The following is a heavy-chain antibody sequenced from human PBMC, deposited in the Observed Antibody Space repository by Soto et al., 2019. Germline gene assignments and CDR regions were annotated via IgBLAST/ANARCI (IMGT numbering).Heavy chain of an antibody. D-gene: IGHD2-15*01. V-gene: IGHV3-21*01. J-gene: IGHJ4*02. CDR3: ARDPPHGGTSSWDADS. CDR1: GFIFTTNS. CDR2: ISSSGTFK. Sequence: PGGSLRLSCVTSGFIFTTNSMNWVRQVPEKGLQWLSSISSSGTFKSYGDSVKGRFTISRDNAKNSLFLEMNNLRGEDTGLYYCARDPPHGGTSSWDADSGGLGTLVTASS.